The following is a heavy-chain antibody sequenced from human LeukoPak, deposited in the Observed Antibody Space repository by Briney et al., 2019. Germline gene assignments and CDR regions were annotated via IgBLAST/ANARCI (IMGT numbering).Heavy chain of an antibody. CDR1: GLTFSSYV. Sequence: GGSLRLSCAVSGLTFSSYVMSWVRQAPGKGLEWVSSISSSSSYIYYADSVKGRFTISRDNAKNSLYLQMNSLRAEDTAVYYCAREHGDYYYGMDVWGQGTTVTVSS. CDR3: AREHGDYYYGMDV. D-gene: IGHD4-17*01. V-gene: IGHV3-21*01. J-gene: IGHJ6*02. CDR2: ISSSSSYI.